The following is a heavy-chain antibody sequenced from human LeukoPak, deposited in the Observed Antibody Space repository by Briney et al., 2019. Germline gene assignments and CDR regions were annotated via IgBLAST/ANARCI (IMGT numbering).Heavy chain of an antibody. J-gene: IGHJ4*02. Sequence: SETLSLTCTVSGGSVTDYYWSWIRQSPGKGLEWIGYIYYTGTSYNPSLKSRVTISLDTSKNQFSLNLRSVTAADTAVYYCARDGVVTMELDYWGQGTLVTVSS. V-gene: IGHV4-59*02. CDR2: IYYTGT. CDR3: ARDGVVTMELDY. D-gene: IGHD3-3*01. CDR1: GGSVTDYY.